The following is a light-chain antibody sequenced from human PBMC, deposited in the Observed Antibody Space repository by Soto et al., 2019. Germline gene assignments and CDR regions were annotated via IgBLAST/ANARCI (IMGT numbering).Light chain of an antibody. CDR1: QSLSGW. J-gene: IGKJ2*01. CDR3: QQYNGDSYT. V-gene: IGKV1-5*01. Sequence: DIPMTQSPSTLSASVGDRVTITCRASQSLSGWLAWYQQKPGKAPKLLIYDVSTLGSGVPSRFSGRGSGTEFTLTISSLQPDDFATYYCQQYNGDSYTFGQGTQL. CDR2: DVS.